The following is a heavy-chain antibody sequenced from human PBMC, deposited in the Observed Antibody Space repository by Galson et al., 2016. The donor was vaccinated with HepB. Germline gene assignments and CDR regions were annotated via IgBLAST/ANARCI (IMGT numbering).Heavy chain of an antibody. CDR1: GGSFAGYY. CDR2: AIHSGRT. V-gene: IGHV4-34*01. D-gene: IGHD2-15*01. J-gene: IGHJ4*02. Sequence: SETLSLTCAVSGGSFAGYYWSWIRQTPGKGLEWIGEAIHSGRTKYNPSLKSRVTITVDASNNQFSLKLDSVTAADTALYFCTRGGCSGGSCYWGGRSDSWGPGTLVTVSS. CDR3: TRGGCSGGSCYWGGRSDS.